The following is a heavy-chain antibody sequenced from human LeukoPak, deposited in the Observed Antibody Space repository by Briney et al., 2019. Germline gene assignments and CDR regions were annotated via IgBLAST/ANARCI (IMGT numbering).Heavy chain of an antibody. D-gene: IGHD3-22*01. CDR3: ARGYYYDSSGYYYNNNDAFDI. J-gene: IGHJ3*02. V-gene: IGHV4-34*01. CDR1: GGSFSGYY. Sequence: SETLSLTCAVYGGSFSGYYWSWIRQPPGKGLEWIGEINHSGSTNYNPSLKSRVTISVDTSKNQFSLKLSSVTAADTAVYYCARGYYYDSSGYYYNNNDAFDIWGQGTMVTVSS. CDR2: INHSGST.